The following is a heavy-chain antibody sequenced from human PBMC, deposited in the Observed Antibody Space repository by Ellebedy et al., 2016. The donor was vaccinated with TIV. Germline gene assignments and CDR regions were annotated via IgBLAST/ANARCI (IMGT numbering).Heavy chain of an antibody. J-gene: IGHJ5*02. CDR1: GSSISSSSHY. Sequence: SETLSLTCSVSGSSISSSSHYWGWIRQPPGKGLEWIGSIYYTGSTYYNPSMNRRVTISVDTSTNQFSLNLNSLTAADTAVYYCARQGPSITMVRGVNWFDPWGQGTLVTVSS. D-gene: IGHD3-10*01. V-gene: IGHV4-39*01. CDR3: ARQGPSITMVRGVNWFDP. CDR2: IYYTGST.